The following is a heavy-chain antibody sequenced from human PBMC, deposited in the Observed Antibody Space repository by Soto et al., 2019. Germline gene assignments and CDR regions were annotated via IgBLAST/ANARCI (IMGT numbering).Heavy chain of an antibody. CDR2: IHYTGTT. Sequence: PSETLSLTCTVSDYSITSHSYYWGWIRQSPGTEMQWIGTIHYTGTTSYNPSLQGRATIAIDGSKNQMFLKLISVTAADTAVYYCARVLGEQGNTYFVGFDSWGQGTEVAVSS. CDR1: DYSITSHSYY. CDR3: ARVLGEQGNTYFVGFDS. D-gene: IGHD3-9*01. J-gene: IGHJ4*02. V-gene: IGHV4-39*01.